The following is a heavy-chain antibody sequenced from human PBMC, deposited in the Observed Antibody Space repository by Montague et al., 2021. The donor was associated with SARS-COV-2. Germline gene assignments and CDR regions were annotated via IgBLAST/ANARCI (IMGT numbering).Heavy chain of an antibody. V-gene: IGHV4-61*02. Sequence: TLSLTCTVSGGSISSGSYYWSWIRQPAGKGLEWIGRVDTGGSTNFNPSLRSRVTISLDTTKNQFSLKLKSVTAADTAVYFCARINIAVANVFDVWGNGTMVTVSS. CDR3: ARINIAVANVFDV. CDR2: VDTGGST. D-gene: IGHD6-19*01. J-gene: IGHJ3*01. CDR1: GGSISSGSYY.